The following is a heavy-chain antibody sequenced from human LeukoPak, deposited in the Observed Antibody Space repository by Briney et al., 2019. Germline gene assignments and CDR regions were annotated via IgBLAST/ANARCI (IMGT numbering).Heavy chain of an antibody. CDR2: INPSGGST. CDR3: ARGAGDYDFWSGYPYYFDY. J-gene: IGHJ4*02. CDR1: GYTYTCYY. Sequence: CASVKVSCKASGYTYTCYYIHWVRQPPGQGLEWMGIINPSGGSTKYAQKFQGRVTNNRDMSTSTVYMELSSLRSEDTSVYYCARGAGDYDFWSGYPYYFDYWGQGHLVTVSS. V-gene: IGHV1-46*01. D-gene: IGHD3-3*01.